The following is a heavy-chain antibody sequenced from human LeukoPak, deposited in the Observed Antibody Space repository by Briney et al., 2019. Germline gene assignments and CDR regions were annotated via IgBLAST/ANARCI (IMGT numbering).Heavy chain of an antibody. V-gene: IGHV3-9*01. D-gene: IGHD5-24*01. Sequence: PGGSLRLSCTTSGFIFDHYAMHWVRQAPGKGLEWVSGISPNSGSINYADSVKGRFTISRDSAKNSLYLQMNSLRTEDTALYYCARGNRDFWYFDVWGRGTLVTVSS. CDR1: GFIFDHYA. CDR3: ARGNRDFWYFDV. CDR2: ISPNSGSI. J-gene: IGHJ2*01.